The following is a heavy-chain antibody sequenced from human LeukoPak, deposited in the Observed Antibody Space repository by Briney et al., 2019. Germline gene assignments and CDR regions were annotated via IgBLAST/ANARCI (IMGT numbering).Heavy chain of an antibody. V-gene: IGHV4-4*07. CDR1: GGSISSYY. J-gene: IGHJ4*02. CDR2: IYTSGSA. D-gene: IGHD3-10*01. Sequence: PSETLSLTCTVSGGSISSYYWSWIRQPAGKGLEWIGRIYTSGSANYNPSLKSRVTMSVDTSKNQFSLKLSSVTAADTAVYYCARAMGSGSEYYFDYWGQGTLVTVSS. CDR3: ARAMGSGSEYYFDY.